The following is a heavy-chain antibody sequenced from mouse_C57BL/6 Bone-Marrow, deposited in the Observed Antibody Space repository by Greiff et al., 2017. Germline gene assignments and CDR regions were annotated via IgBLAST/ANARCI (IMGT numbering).Heavy chain of an antibody. CDR1: GFTFSSYG. CDR2: ISSGGSYT. CDR3: ARRGGLRRYFDV. V-gene: IGHV5-6*01. J-gene: IGHJ1*03. D-gene: IGHD2-2*01. Sequence: EVQVVESGGDLVKPGGSLKLSCAASGFTFSSYGMSWVRQTPDQRLEWVATISSGGSYTYYPDSVKGRFTISRDNAKNTLYLQMSRLKSEDTAMYYCARRGGLRRYFDVWGTGTTVTVSS.